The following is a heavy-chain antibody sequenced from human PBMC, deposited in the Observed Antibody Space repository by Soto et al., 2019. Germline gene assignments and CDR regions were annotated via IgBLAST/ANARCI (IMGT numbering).Heavy chain of an antibody. Sequence: GSLRLSCPASGVIVSSYYMSWFRQAPGKGLEVVSVFYSGGSKYYADSVKGRFTISSDHSKNTLDLQMDSLRAADTAVYYCPRLPISSGAPTTWFDPWGHGT. CDR3: PRLPISSGAPTTWFDP. J-gene: IGHJ5*02. V-gene: IGHV3-53*01. CDR1: GVIVSSYY. CDR2: FYSGGSK.